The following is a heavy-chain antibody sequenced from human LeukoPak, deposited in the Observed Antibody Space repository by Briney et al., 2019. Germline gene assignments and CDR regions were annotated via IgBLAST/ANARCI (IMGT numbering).Heavy chain of an antibody. CDR2: ISPYNGNT. V-gene: IGHV1-18*01. Sequence: ASVKVSCKTSDYTFTSYGFDWVRQAPGQGLEWMGWISPYNGNTNYASKLQGRLTLTTDTSTSTAYMELRSLRSDDTAVYYCARDSFDYWGQGTLVTVSS. CDR3: ARDSFDY. CDR1: DYTFTSYG. J-gene: IGHJ4*02.